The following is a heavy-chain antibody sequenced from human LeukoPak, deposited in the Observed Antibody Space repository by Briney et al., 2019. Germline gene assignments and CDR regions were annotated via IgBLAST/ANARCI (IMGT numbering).Heavy chain of an antibody. J-gene: IGHJ6*03. V-gene: IGHV3-53*01. Sequence: GGSLRLSCAASGFTVSTNYMTWVRQAPGKGLEWVSVIYSSGSTYYADSVKGRFTISRDNSKNTLYLQMNSLRAEDTAVYYCARVPAAILGSYYYYMDVWGKGTTVTISS. CDR3: ARVPAAILGSYYYYMDV. CDR1: GFTVSTNY. D-gene: IGHD2-2*01. CDR2: IYSSGST.